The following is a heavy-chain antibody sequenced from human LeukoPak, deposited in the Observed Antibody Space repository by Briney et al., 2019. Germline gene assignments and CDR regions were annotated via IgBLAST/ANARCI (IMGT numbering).Heavy chain of an antibody. CDR1: GFTFSSYW. V-gene: IGHV3-74*01. Sequence: GGSLRLSCAASGFTFSSYWVHWVRHAPGKGLEWVSRINNDGSTINYADSVKGRFTISRDNAQNTLYLQMDSLRAEDTAIYFCARAGYYRFDYWGQGTLVTVSS. D-gene: IGHD2-15*01. CDR3: ARAGYYRFDY. CDR2: INNDGSTI. J-gene: IGHJ4*02.